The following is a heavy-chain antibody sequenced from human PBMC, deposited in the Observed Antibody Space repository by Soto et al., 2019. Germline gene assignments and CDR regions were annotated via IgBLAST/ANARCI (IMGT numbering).Heavy chain of an antibody. D-gene: IGHD3-16*01. J-gene: IGHJ4*02. Sequence: EVQLLESGGDLVQPGGSLRLSCVGSGFSFDNYGMSWVRQAPGKGLEWVSAIKSDGSSTYYAASVKDRFTISRDNSKNTLYLQLNRLRAEDTAVYYCAQLGLMTFSHKHYFHHWGRGTRVTVSS. CDR2: IKSDGSST. CDR3: AQLGLMTFSHKHYFHH. V-gene: IGHV3-23*01. CDR1: GFSFDNYG.